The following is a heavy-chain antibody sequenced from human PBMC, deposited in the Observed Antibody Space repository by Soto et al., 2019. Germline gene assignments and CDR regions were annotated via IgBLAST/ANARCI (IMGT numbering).Heavy chain of an antibody. V-gene: IGHV4-59*01. CDR3: VRGGYVHAFDY. J-gene: IGHJ4*02. CDR2: IYYSGNT. CDR1: GGSISYYY. D-gene: IGHD5-12*01. Sequence: SETLSLTCTVSGGSISYYYWGWIRQPPGKGLEWIGSIYYSGNTHYNPSLKSRVTISVDTSMNQFSLNLDSVTAVGSAVYYCVRGGYVHAFDYWGQGALVTVS.